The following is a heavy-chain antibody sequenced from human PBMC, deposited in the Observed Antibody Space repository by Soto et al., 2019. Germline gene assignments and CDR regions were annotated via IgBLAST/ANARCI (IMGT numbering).Heavy chain of an antibody. CDR1: GESLSAYY. CDR3: ARGTVYVPFLFPCLDV. J-gene: IGHJ6*02. CDR2: INQSGST. V-gene: IGHV4-34*01. D-gene: IGHD3-10*02. Sequence: SETLSLTFAVYGESLSAYYWTWIRQPPGKGLEWIGEINQSGSTNYNPSLKSRVTMSADTSKKHFSLKVTSVTAADTAVYYCARGTVYVPFLFPCLDVWGQGTTVTVSS.